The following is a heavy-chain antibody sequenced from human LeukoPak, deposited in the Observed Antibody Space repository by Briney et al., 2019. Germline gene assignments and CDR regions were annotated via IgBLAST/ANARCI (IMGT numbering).Heavy chain of an antibody. V-gene: IGHV4-30-2*01. CDR3: ARNKRVGSGSYALGLFDY. Sequence: PSQTLSLTCAVSGGSISSGGYSWSWIRQPPGKGLEWIGYIYHSGSTYYNPSLKSRVTISVDRSKNQFSLKLSSVTAADTAVYYCARNKRVGSGSYALGLFDYWGQGTLVTVSS. CDR1: GGSISSGGYS. D-gene: IGHD3-10*01. CDR2: IYHSGST. J-gene: IGHJ4*02.